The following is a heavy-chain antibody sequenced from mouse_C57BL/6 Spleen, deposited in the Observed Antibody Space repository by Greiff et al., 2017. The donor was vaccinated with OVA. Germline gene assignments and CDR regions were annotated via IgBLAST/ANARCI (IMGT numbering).Heavy chain of an antibody. D-gene: IGHD1-1*01. J-gene: IGHJ1*03. CDR1: GYTFTDYN. V-gene: IGHV1-22*01. CDR2: INPNNGGT. Sequence: VQLQQSGPELVKPGASVKMSCKASGYTFTDYNMHWVKQSHGKSLEWIGYINPNNGGTSYNQKFKGKATLTVNKSSSTAYMELRSLTSEDSAVYYCARYHYYGSSYGYFDVWGTGTTVTVSS. CDR3: ARYHYYGSSYGYFDV.